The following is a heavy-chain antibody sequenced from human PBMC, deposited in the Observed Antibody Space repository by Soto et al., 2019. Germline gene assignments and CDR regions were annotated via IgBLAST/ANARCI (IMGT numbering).Heavy chain of an antibody. D-gene: IGHD1-26*01. V-gene: IGHV1-45*02. CDR1: GNTFTYRY. CDR2: ITPFNGDA. J-gene: IGHJ4*02. CDR3: ASGGAGSGPFTWELPDH. Sequence: QMQLVQSGAEVKKTGSSVTVSCKALGNTFTYRYLHWVRQAPGQALEWMGWITPFNGDAHYAQKFQERVTITTDRFINTAEMRMSSLRSEDTAMYYCASGGAGSGPFTWELPDHWGQGTLVTVSS.